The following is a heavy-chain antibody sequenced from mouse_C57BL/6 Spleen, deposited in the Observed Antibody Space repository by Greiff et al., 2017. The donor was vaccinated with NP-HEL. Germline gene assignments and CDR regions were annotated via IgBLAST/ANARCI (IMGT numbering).Heavy chain of an antibody. CDR2: INPNNGGT. D-gene: IGHD2-12*01. Sequence: EVQLQQSGPELVKPGASVKISCKASGYTFTDYYMNWVKQSHGKSLEWIGDINPNNGGTSYNQKFKGKATLTVDKSSSTAYMELRSLTSEDSAVYYCARGYRNYAMDYWGQGTSVTVSS. J-gene: IGHJ4*01. V-gene: IGHV1-26*01. CDR1: GYTFTDYY. CDR3: ARGYRNYAMDY.